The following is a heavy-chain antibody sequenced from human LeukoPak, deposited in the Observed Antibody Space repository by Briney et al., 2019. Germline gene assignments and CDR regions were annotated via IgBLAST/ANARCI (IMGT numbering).Heavy chain of an antibody. CDR1: GFTFSSYE. CDR2: ISSSGSTI. Sequence: GGSLRLSCAASGFTFSSYEMNWVRQAPGKGLEWVSYISSSGSTIYYADSVKGRFTISRDNAKNSLYLQMNSLRAEDTAVYYCARAGGYCTNGVCLTYYYGMDVWGQGTTVTVSS. V-gene: IGHV3-48*03. CDR3: ARAGGYCTNGVCLTYYYGMDV. J-gene: IGHJ6*02. D-gene: IGHD2-8*01.